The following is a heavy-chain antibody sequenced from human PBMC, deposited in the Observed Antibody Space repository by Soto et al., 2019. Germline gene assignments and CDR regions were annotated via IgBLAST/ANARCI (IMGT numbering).Heavy chain of an antibody. CDR3: AKRDSSARGNDAFDI. CDR2: IYHSGST. Sequence: QVQLQESGPGLVKPSGTLSLTCAVSGGSISSSNWWSWVRQPPGKGLEWIGEIYHSGSTNYNPSLKSRVTISVDKSKNQFSLKLSSVTAADTAVYYCAKRDSSARGNDAFDIWGQGTMVTVSS. V-gene: IGHV4-4*02. J-gene: IGHJ3*02. CDR1: GGSISSSNW. D-gene: IGHD6-25*01.